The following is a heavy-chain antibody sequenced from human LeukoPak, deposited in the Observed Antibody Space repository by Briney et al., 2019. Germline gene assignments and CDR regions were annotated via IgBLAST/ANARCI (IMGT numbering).Heavy chain of an antibody. CDR1: GFTFSSYS. Sequence: GGSLRLSCAASGFTFSSYSMNWVRQAPGKGLEWFSSISGSSSYIYYADSLKGRFTISRHNAKNSLYLQMNSLRAEDTAVYYCARVPAGVIGMKDAFDIWGQGTMVTVSS. D-gene: IGHD3-16*02. J-gene: IGHJ3*02. CDR3: ARVPAGVIGMKDAFDI. CDR2: ISGSSSYI. V-gene: IGHV3-21*01.